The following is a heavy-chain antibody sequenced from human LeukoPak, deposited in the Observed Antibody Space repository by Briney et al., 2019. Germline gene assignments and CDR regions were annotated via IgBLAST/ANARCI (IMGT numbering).Heavy chain of an antibody. D-gene: IGHD3/OR15-3a*01. CDR2: ISGSSSYI. CDR1: GFTFSSYA. Sequence: GGSLRLSCAASGFTFSSYAMSWVRQAPGKGLEWVSAISGSSSYIYYADSVKGRFTISRDNAKNSLYLQMNSLRAEDTAVYYCASEKTWTVDYWGQGTLVTVSS. CDR3: ASEKTWTVDY. J-gene: IGHJ4*02. V-gene: IGHV3-21*01.